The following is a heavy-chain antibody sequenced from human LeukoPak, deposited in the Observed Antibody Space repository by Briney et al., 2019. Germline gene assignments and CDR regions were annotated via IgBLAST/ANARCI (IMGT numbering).Heavy chain of an antibody. J-gene: IGHJ4*02. CDR1: GYTFTSYG. V-gene: IGHV1-18*01. CDR3: ARGGYCTNGVCYIDY. CDR2: ISTYNGNT. Sequence: GASVKVSCKASGYTFTSYGISWVRQAPGQGLEWMGWISTYNGNTNYAQKLQGRVTMTTDTSTSTGYMELRSLRSDDTAVYYCARGGYCTNGVCYIDYWGQGTLVTVSS. D-gene: IGHD2-8*01.